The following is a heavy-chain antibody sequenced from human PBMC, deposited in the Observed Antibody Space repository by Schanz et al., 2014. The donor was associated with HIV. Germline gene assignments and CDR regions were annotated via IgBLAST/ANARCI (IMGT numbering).Heavy chain of an antibody. CDR3: ARPRAISGVASGLDS. CDR2: INPSGIVT. V-gene: IGHV1-69*09. J-gene: IGHJ4*02. Sequence: QVQLVQSGAEVKKPGSSVKVACKASGGTSSIYAISWVRQAPGQGLEWMGIINPSGIVTNLAQKFQGRLTMTRDRSTSTIYMELRSLTSEDTAVYYCARPRAISGVASGLDSWGQGTLVIVSS. D-gene: IGHD3-3*01. CDR1: GGTSSIYA.